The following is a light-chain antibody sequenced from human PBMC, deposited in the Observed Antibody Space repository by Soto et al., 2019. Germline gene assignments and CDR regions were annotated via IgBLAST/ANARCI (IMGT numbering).Light chain of an antibody. CDR2: GAS. CDR1: QSVSSSY. Sequence: EIVLTQSPGTLSLSPGERATLSCRASQSVSSSYFAWYQQTPGQAPRLLIYGASSRATGIPDRFSGSGSGTDFTLTISRLEPEDFAVYYCQQYGSSPPITFGQGTRLEIK. CDR3: QQYGSSPPIT. J-gene: IGKJ5*01. V-gene: IGKV3-20*01.